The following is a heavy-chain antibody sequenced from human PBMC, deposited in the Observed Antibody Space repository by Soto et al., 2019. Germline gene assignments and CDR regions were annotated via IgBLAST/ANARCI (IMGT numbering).Heavy chain of an antibody. V-gene: IGHV3-15*01. CDR2: IKSKTDGGTT. Sequence: EVQLVESGGGLVQPGGSLRLSCAASGFTFSNAWMSWVRQAPGKGLEWVGRIKSKTDGGTTDYAAPVKGRFTISRDDSKNTLYLQMNSLKTEDTAVYYCTTLAVAGTWEIDYWGQGTLVTVSS. CDR1: GFTFSNAW. CDR3: TTLAVAGTWEIDY. J-gene: IGHJ4*02. D-gene: IGHD6-19*01.